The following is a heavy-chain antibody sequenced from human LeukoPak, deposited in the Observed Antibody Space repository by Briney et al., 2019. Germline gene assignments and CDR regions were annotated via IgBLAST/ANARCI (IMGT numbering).Heavy chain of an antibody. V-gene: IGHV4-61*02. CDR1: GGSISSGSYY. Sequence: SETLSLTCTVSGGSISSGSYYWSWIRQPAGKGLEWIGRIYTSGSTNYNPSLKSRVTISVDTSKNQFSLKLSSVTAADTAVYYCAREPSMYYDILTGYYTAPFEWGQGTLVTVSS. CDR3: AREPSMYYDILTGYYTAPFE. J-gene: IGHJ4*02. D-gene: IGHD3-9*01. CDR2: IYTSGST.